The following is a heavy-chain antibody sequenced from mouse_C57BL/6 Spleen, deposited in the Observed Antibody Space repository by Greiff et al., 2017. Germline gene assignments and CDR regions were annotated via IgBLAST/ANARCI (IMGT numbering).Heavy chain of an antibody. CDR2: INPNNGGT. CDR3: AREDDYDGDAMGY. D-gene: IGHD2-4*01. V-gene: IGHV1-26*01. J-gene: IGHJ4*01. CDR1: GYTFTDYY. Sequence: EVQLQQSGPELVKPGASVKISCKASGYTFTDYYMNWVKQSHGKSLEWIGDINPNNGGTSYNQKFKGKATLTVDKSSSTAYMELRSLTSEDSAVYYCAREDDYDGDAMGYWGQGTSVTVSS.